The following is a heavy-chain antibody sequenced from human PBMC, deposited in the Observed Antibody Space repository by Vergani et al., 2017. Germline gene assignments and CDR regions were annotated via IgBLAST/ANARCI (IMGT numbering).Heavy chain of an antibody. CDR3: ARVTGAWFDP. CDR2: IYYSGST. Sequence: QVQLQESGPGLVKPSETLSLTCTVSGGSISSYYWSWIRQPPGRGLEWIGYIYYSGSTNYNPSLKSRVTISVDTSKNQFSLKLSSVTAADPAVYYCARVTGAWFDPWGQGTLVTVSS. D-gene: IGHD1-14*01. CDR1: GGSISSYY. J-gene: IGHJ5*02. V-gene: IGHV4-59*01.